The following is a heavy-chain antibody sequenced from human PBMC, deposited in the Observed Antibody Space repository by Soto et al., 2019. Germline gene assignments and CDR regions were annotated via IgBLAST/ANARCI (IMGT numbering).Heavy chain of an antibody. J-gene: IGHJ6*02. V-gene: IGHV1-18*04. Sequence: ASVKVSCKASGYTFTSYGISWVRQAPGQGLEWMGWISAYNGNTNYAQKLQGRVTMTTDTSTSTAYMELRSLRSDDTAVYYCARDQATGGSGSYPGYYYGMDVWGQGTTVTVSS. CDR1: GYTFTSYG. CDR3: ARDQATGGSGSYPGYYYGMDV. CDR2: ISAYNGNT. D-gene: IGHD3-10*01.